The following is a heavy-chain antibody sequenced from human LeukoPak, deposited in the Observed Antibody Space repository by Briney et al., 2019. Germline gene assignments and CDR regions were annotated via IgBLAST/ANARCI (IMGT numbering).Heavy chain of an antibody. CDR2: IYSSGST. V-gene: IGHV4-30-4*08. J-gene: IGHJ5*02. D-gene: IGHD1-26*01. CDR3: ATRFSGRPFDP. CDR1: GASISSGDYH. Sequence: PSQTLSLICTDSGASISSGDYHWTWIRQPPGKGLEWIGYIYSSGSTYYNPSLKSRVSISVDTSKNHFSLQLTSVTAADTAVYYCATRFSGRPFDPWGQGTLVTVSS.